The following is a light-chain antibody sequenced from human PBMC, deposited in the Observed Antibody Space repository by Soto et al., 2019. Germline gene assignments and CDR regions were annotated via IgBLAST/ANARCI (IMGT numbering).Light chain of an antibody. V-gene: IGLV2-14*03. CDR3: SSNAGASHVV. J-gene: IGLJ2*01. CDR1: SSDVGGYDY. CDR2: DVS. Sequence: QSVLTQPASVSGSPGQSITISCTGTSSDVGGYDYVSWYQQHPGKAPKLMIYDVSNRPSRVSNRISGSKSGNTASLTNSGLQAEDEADYCCSSNAGASHVVFGSGTKLTVL.